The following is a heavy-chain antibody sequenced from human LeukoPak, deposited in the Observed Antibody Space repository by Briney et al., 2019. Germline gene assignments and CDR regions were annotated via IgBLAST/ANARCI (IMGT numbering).Heavy chain of an antibody. CDR2: ISSSGSTI. D-gene: IGHD3-22*01. J-gene: IGHJ4*02. CDR1: GFTFSDYY. CDR3: ARAMTYYYDSSGYVAW. Sequence: PGGSLRLSCAASGFTFSDYYMSWIRQAPGKGLEWVSYISSSGSTIYYADSVKGRFTISRDNAKNSLYLQMNSLRAEDTAVYYCARAMTYYYDSSGYVAWWGKGTLVTVSS. V-gene: IGHV3-11*01.